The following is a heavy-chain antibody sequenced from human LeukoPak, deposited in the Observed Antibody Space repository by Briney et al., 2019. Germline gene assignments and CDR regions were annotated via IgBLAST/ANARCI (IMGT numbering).Heavy chain of an antibody. CDR1: GFTYSSYG. CDR3: AYGVSGMAFSN. CDR2: ISYDGRSK. J-gene: IGHJ3*01. V-gene: IGHV3-30*03. D-gene: IGHD3-3*02. Sequence: GGSLTLFCAPSGFTYSSYGKNWLRQASGKGLEWVAVISYDGRSKYYADSMKGRFTISRDNSKNTLYLQMNSLRDADTAVYYWAYGVSGMAFSNWGLGTMVTVSS.